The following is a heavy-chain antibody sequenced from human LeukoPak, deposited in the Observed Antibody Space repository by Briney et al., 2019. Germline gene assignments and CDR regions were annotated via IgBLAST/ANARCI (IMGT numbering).Heavy chain of an antibody. V-gene: IGHV3-74*01. D-gene: IGHD2-21*02. CDR3: ANYCGGDCLDAFDI. CDR1: GFTFSSYW. Sequence: AGGSLRLSCAASGFTFSSYWMHWVRQAPGKGLVWVSRINSDGSSTSYADSVKGRFTISRDNAKNTLYLQMNSLRAEDTAVSYCANYCGGDCLDAFDIWGQGTMVTVSS. J-gene: IGHJ3*02. CDR2: INSDGSST.